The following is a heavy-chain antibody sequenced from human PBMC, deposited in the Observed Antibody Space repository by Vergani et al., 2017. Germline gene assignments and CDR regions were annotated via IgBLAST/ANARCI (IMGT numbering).Heavy chain of an antibody. J-gene: IGHJ4*02. CDR3: ARDSDYDILTGLWDY. V-gene: IGHV1-18*01. CDR1: GYTFTSYG. CDR2: ISAYNGNT. D-gene: IGHD3-9*01. Sequence: QVQLVQSGAEVKKPGASVKVSCKASGYTFTSYGISWVRQAPGQGLEWMGWISAYNGNTNYAQKFQGRVTMTRDTSISTAYMELSRLRSDDTAVYYCARDSDYDILTGLWDYWGQGTLVTVSS.